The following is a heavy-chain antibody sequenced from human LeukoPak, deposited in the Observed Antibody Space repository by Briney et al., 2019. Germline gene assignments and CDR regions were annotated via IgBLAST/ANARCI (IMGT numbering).Heavy chain of an antibody. CDR3: ARSAAVTGQFDF. D-gene: IGHD6-19*01. CDR2: IYHAGST. J-gene: IGHJ4*02. V-gene: IGHV4-4*02. Sequence: PSETLSLTCTVSGASISSSNWWTWFRQPPGEALEWIGEIYHAGSTKYNPSLRSRLTISVDKSKNSFSLSLTSVTAADTAFYYCARSAAVTGQFDFWGPGTLVTVSS. CDR1: GASISSSNW.